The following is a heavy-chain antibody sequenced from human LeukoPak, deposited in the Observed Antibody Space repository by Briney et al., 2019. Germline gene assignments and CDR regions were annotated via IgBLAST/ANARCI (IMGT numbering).Heavy chain of an antibody. D-gene: IGHD2-2*02. CDR2: FDPEDGET. Sequence: ASVKVSCKVSGYTLAELSMHWVRQAPGKGLEWMGGFDPEDGETIYAQKFQGRVTMTEDTSTDTAYMELSSLRSEDTAVYYCATSVVPAAIQLHGAFDIWGQGTMVTVSS. CDR3: ATSVVPAAIQLHGAFDI. J-gene: IGHJ3*02. CDR1: GYTLAELS. V-gene: IGHV1-24*01.